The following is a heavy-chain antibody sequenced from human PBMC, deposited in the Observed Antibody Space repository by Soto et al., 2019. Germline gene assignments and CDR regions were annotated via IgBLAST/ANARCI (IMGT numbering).Heavy chain of an antibody. CDR1: GFTFDDYA. Sequence: DVQLVESGGGLVQPGRSLRLCWAASGFTFDDYAMHWVRQAPGKGLEWVSGLNWNSANIGYADSVKGRFTISRDNAKNSLYLQMNSLRAEDTALYYCAKGSCISTSCAVLDSWGQGTLVTVSS. V-gene: IGHV3-9*01. CDR2: LNWNSANI. CDR3: AKGSCISTSCAVLDS. D-gene: IGHD2-2*01. J-gene: IGHJ4*02.